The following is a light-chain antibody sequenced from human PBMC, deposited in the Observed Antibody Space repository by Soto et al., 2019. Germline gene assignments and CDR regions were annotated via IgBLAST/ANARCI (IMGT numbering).Light chain of an antibody. V-gene: IGLV2-14*01. CDR2: QVT. J-gene: IGLJ1*01. CDR1: SSDIGYYNY. Sequence: QSVLTQPASVSGSPGQSITISCTGTSSDIGYYNYVSWFQQHPGKAPKLIISQVTNRPSGISTRFSGSKSGNTASLTISGLQAEDEALYYCSSFTTSRLYVFGPGTQLTVL. CDR3: SSFTTSRLYV.